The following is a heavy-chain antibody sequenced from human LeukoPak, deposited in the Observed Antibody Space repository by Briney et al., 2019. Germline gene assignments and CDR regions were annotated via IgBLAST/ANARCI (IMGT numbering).Heavy chain of an antibody. Sequence: GGSLRLSCAASGFTFSTYWMSWVRQAPGKGLERVAHIKQDGSEKYYVDSVKGRFTISRDNAKNSLYLQMNSLRVEDTAVYYCTSGGDSWGQGTLVTVSS. J-gene: IGHJ4*02. D-gene: IGHD3-10*01. V-gene: IGHV3-7*01. CDR2: IKQDGSEK. CDR1: GFTFSTYW. CDR3: TSGGDS.